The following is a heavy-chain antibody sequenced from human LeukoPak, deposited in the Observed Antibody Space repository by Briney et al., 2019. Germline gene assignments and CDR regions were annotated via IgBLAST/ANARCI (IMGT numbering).Heavy chain of an antibody. D-gene: IGHD3-10*01. CDR1: GFTFSSYA. J-gene: IGHJ4*02. Sequence: PGGSLRLSCAASGFTFSSYAMSWVRQAPGKGLEWVSAIRGSGGSTYYADSVKGRFTISRDNSKNTLYLQRNSLRAEDTAVYYCAKEAYGSGSYYSSHFDYWGQGTLVTVSS. CDR2: IRGSGGST. V-gene: IGHV3-23*01. CDR3: AKEAYGSGSYYSSHFDY.